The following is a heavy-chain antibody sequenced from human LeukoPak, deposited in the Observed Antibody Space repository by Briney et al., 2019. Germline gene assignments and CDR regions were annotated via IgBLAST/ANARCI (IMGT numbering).Heavy chain of an antibody. J-gene: IGHJ4*02. CDR3: VKDSWFDY. Sequence: GSLRLSCAASGFTFSSYSMNWVRQAPGKGLEWVSSISSTGIYIYYADSVKGRFTISRDNSKNTLYLQMSSLRAEDTAVYYCVKDSWFDYWGQGTLVTVSS. CDR2: ISSTGIYI. CDR1: GFTFSSYS. V-gene: IGHV3-21*01.